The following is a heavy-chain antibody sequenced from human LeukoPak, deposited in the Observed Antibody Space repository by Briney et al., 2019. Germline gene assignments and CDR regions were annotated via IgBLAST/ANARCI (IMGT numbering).Heavy chain of an antibody. CDR2: IYYSGST. V-gene: IGHV4-30-4*01. CDR1: GGSISSGDYY. Sequence: SETLSLTCTVSGGSISSGDYYWSWIRQPPGKGLEWIGYIYYSGSTYYNPSLKSRVTISVDTSKNQFSLKLSSVTAADTAVYYCAREVTVNPQYYYYMDVWGKGTTVTVSS. CDR3: AREVTVNPQYYYYMDV. D-gene: IGHD4-11*01. J-gene: IGHJ6*03.